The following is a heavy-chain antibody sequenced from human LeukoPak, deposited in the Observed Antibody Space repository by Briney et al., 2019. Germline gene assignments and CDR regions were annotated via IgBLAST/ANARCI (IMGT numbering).Heavy chain of an antibody. CDR3: ARTTYYYGSGSYPADY. CDR2: ISAYNGNT. CDR1: GYTFTSYG. V-gene: IGHV1-18*01. Sequence: ASVKLSCKASGYTFTSYGISWVRQAPGQGHEWMGWISAYNGNTNYAQKLQGRVTMTTDTSTSTAYMELRSLRSDDTAVYYCARTTYYYGSGSYPADYWGQGTLVTVSS. J-gene: IGHJ4*02. D-gene: IGHD3-10*01.